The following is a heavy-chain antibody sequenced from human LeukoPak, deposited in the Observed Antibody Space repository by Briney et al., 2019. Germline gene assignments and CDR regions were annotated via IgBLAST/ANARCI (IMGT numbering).Heavy chain of an antibody. Sequence: SETLSLTCTVSGGSISSSSYSWGWIRQPPGKGLEWIGSIYYSGSTYYNPSLKSRVTKSVDTSKNQFSLKLSSVTAADTAVYYCARAGGDEGLDYWGQGTLVTVSS. CDR3: ARAGGDEGLDY. CDR1: GGSISSSSYS. D-gene: IGHD3-10*01. V-gene: IGHV4-39*01. CDR2: IYYSGST. J-gene: IGHJ4*02.